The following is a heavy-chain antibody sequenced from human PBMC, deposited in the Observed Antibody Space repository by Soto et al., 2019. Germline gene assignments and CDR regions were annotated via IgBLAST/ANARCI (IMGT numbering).Heavy chain of an antibody. CDR2: IFANGHT. CDR1: GGSISEKY. J-gene: IGHJ5*02. D-gene: IGHD6-13*01. V-gene: IGHV4-4*07. CDR3: VASLAASGLNWLDP. Sequence: SETLSLTCIVSGGSISEKYWNWVRQPPGKGLEWIGLIFANGHTDYNPSLKSRVTMSVDASKNQFSLRLTSMTAADTAIYYCVASLAASGLNWLDPWGRGTLVTVSS.